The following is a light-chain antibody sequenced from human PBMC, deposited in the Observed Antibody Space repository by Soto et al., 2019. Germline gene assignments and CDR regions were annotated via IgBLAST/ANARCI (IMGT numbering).Light chain of an antibody. CDR3: AAWDDSLNGHYV. V-gene: IGLV1-44*01. CDR2: SNN. CDR1: SSNIGSNT. J-gene: IGLJ1*01. Sequence: QSVLTQPPSASGTPGQRVTISCSGSSSNIGSNTVNWYQQLPGTAPKLLIYSNNQRPSGVPDRFSGSKSGTSASLALSGLQSEDEADYYCAAWDDSLNGHYVFGTGTKLTVL.